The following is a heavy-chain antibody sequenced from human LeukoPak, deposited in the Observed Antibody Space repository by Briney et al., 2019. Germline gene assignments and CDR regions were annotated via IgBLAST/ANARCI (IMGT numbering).Heavy chain of an antibody. D-gene: IGHD6-19*01. CDR1: GGSISSGSYY. V-gene: IGHV4-61*02. CDR3: ARETVAYYFDY. J-gene: IGHJ4*02. Sequence: SETLSPTCTVSGGSISSGSYYWSWIRQPAGKGLEWIGRIYTSGSTNYNPSLKSRVTISVDTSKNQFSLKLSSVTAADTAVYYCARETVAYYFDYWGQGTLVTVSS. CDR2: IYTSGST.